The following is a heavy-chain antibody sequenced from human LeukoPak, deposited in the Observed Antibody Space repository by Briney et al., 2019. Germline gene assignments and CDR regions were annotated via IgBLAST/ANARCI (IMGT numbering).Heavy chain of an antibody. V-gene: IGHV4-59*01. Sequence: PSETLSLTCTVSGGSITSYYWSWIRQPPGKGLEWIEYIHYSGSTNYNPSFKSRVTISVDTSKNQFSLKLNSVTAADTAVYYCARDVGARVGASDIWGQGTMVTVSS. J-gene: IGHJ3*02. CDR3: ARDVGARVGASDI. CDR1: GGSITSYY. CDR2: IHYSGST. D-gene: IGHD1-26*01.